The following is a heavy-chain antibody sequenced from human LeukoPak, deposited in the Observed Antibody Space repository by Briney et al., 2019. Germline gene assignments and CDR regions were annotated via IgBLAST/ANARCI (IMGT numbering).Heavy chain of an antibody. CDR2: INPSGGST. J-gene: IGHJ4*02. V-gene: IGHV1-46*01. CDR1: GYTFTSYY. D-gene: IGHD3-10*01. CDR3: ARRGNYGSGSLYYFDY. Sequence: ASVKVSCKASGYTFTSYYMHWVRQAPGQGLEWMGIINPSGGSTSYAQKFQGRVTMTRDTSTSTVYMELSSLRSEDTAVYYCARRGNYGSGSLYYFDYWGQGPLVTVSS.